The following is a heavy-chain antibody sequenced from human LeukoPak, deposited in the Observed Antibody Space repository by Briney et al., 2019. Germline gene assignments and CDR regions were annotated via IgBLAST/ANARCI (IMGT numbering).Heavy chain of an antibody. V-gene: IGHV1-18*01. CDR3: ARDQRGSYSFDY. J-gene: IGHJ4*02. CDR2: ISVYNGDT. CDR1: GCTFTSYG. D-gene: IGHD1-26*01. Sequence: ASVKVPCKASGCTFTSYGISWVRQAPGQGLEWMGWISVYNGDTNYAQNLQGRVTMTTDTSTSTAYMDLRSLRSDDTAVYYCARDQRGSYSFDYWGQGTLVTVSS.